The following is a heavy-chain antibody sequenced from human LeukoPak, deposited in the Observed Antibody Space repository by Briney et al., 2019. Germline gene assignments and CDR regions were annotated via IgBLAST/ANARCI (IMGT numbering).Heavy chain of an antibody. V-gene: IGHV4-59*01. D-gene: IGHD6-13*01. CDR2: IYYSGST. CDR1: GGSISNYY. Sequence: PSETLSLTCTVSGGSISNYYWSWIRQPPGKGLEWIGYIYYSGSTNCNPSLKSRVTISVDTSKNQFSLKLGSVTAADTAVYYCARGRVAAAGYWGQGTLVTVSS. CDR3: ARGRVAAAGY. J-gene: IGHJ4*02.